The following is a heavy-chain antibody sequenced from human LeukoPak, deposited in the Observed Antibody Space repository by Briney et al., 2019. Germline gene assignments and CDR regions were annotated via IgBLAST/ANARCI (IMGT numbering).Heavy chain of an antibody. CDR2: IYTSGST. D-gene: IGHD3-22*01. CDR1: GGSISSGSYY. CDR3: ARVTTGGYYNC. Sequence: PSETLSLTCTASGGSISSGSYYWGWLRPPAGKGLEWIGRIYTSGSTNYNPSLKSQVTISVDTSKNQFSLKLTSVTAADTAVYYCARVTTGGYYNCWGQGTLVTVSS. J-gene: IGHJ4*02. V-gene: IGHV4-61*02.